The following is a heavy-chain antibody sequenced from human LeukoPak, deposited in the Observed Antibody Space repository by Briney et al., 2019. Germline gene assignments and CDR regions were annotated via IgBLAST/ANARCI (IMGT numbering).Heavy chain of an antibody. Sequence: PGGSLRLSCAASGFTFSSVGMHWVRQAPGKGLEWVAVIWYDASNIYYADSVKGRFTISRDNSKNTLYLQMNTLRDDDTAVYYCVRGVGVSRFNYLDSWGQGTLVIVSS. D-gene: IGHD6-13*01. CDR2: IWYDASNI. J-gene: IGHJ4*02. CDR1: GFTFSSVG. V-gene: IGHV3-33*01. CDR3: VRGVGVSRFNYLDS.